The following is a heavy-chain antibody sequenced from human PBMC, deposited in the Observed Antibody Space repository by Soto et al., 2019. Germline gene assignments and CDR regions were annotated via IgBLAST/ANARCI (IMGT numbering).Heavy chain of an antibody. CDR3: ARHRGRSYGDLDY. Sequence: QLQLQESGPGLVKPSETLSLTCTVSGGSISSSSYYWGWIRQPPGKGLEWIGSIYYSGSTYYNPSLKSRVTISVDTSKNQFSLKLSSVTAADTAVYYCARHRGRSYGDLDYWGQGTLVTVSS. D-gene: IGHD4-17*01. CDR1: GGSISSSSYY. J-gene: IGHJ4*02. CDR2: IYYSGST. V-gene: IGHV4-39*01.